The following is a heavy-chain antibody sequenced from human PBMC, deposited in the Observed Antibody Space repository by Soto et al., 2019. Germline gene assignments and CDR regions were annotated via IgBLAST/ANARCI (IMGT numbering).Heavy chain of an antibody. D-gene: IGHD3-22*01. CDR3: ARARSEYYDSSGYFEYYYYYGMDV. J-gene: IGHJ6*02. CDR1: GFTFSSYA. CDR2: ISYDGSNK. Sequence: GGSLRLSCAASGFTFSSYAMHWVRQAPGKGLEWVAVISYDGSNKYYADSVKGRFTISRDNSKNTLYLQMNSLRAEDTAVYYCARARSEYYDSSGYFEYYYYYGMDVWGQGTTVTVSS. V-gene: IGHV3-30-3*01.